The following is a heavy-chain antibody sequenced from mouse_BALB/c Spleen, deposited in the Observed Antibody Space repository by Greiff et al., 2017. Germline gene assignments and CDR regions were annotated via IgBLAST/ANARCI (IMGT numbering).Heavy chain of an antibody. CDR2: INPYNDGT. Sequence: EVQVVESGPELVKPGASVKMSCKASGYTFTSYVMHWVKQKPGQGLEWIGYINPYNDGTKYNEKFKGKATLTSDKSSSTAYMELSSLTSEDSAVYYCAPTTATEWFAYWGQGTLVTVSA. CDR1: GYTFTSYV. J-gene: IGHJ3*01. V-gene: IGHV1-14*01. CDR3: APTTATEWFAY. D-gene: IGHD1-2*01.